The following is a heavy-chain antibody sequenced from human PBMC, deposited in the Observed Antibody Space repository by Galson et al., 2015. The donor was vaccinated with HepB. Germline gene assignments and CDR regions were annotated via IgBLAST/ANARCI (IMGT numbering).Heavy chain of an antibody. CDR1: GFTFSSYA. J-gene: IGHJ6*02. CDR2: ISGSGGST. CDR3: AKGDSGYDFGFLFGMDV. D-gene: IGHD5-12*01. V-gene: IGHV3-23*01. Sequence: SLRLSCAASGFTFSSYAMSWVRQAPGKGLEWVSAISGSGGSTYYADSVKGRFTISRDNSKNTLYLQMNSLRAEDTAVYYCAKGDSGYDFGFLFGMDVWGQGTTVTVSS.